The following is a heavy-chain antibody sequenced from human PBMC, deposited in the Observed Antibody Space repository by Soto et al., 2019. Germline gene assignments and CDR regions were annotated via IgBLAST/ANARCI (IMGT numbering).Heavy chain of an antibody. Sequence: PGGSLRLSCAASGFTFSSYAMHWVRQAPGKGLEWVAVISYYGSNKYYAESVKGRFTISRDNSKNTLYLQMNSLRAEDTAVYYCARDGNYDFWSGYYPGYFDYWGQGTLVTVSS. V-gene: IGHV3-30-3*01. J-gene: IGHJ4*02. D-gene: IGHD3-3*01. CDR2: ISYYGSNK. CDR3: ARDGNYDFWSGYYPGYFDY. CDR1: GFTFSSYA.